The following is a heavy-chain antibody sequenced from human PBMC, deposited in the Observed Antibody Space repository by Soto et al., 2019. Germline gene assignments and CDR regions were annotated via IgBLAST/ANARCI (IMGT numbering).Heavy chain of an antibody. CDR2: ISAYNGNT. J-gene: IGHJ5*02. CDR3: ARVKISVDTAMVIDNWFDP. CDR1: GYTFTSYG. D-gene: IGHD5-18*01. Sequence: QVQLVQSGAEVKKPGASVKVSCKASGYTFTSYGISWVRQAPGQGLEWMGWISAYNGNTNYAQKLQGRVTMTTDTSTSTAYMELRSLRSDDTAVYYCARVKISVDTAMVIDNWFDPWGQGTLVTVSS. V-gene: IGHV1-18*01.